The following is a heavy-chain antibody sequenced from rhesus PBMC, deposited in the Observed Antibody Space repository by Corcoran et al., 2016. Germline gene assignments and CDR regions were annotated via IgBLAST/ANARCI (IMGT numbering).Heavy chain of an antibody. Sequence: QVQLQESGPGLVKPSETLSLTCAVSGGSISSSYYYWRWVRQAPGKGLEWIGYISSCGGPSYHPSLKSRVTISRDTSKHQFSLKLSSVTAADTAVYYCSRDDYRSSWGQGVLVTVSS. CDR1: GGSISSSYYY. CDR3: SRDDYRSS. CDR2: ISSCGGP. J-gene: IGHJ4*01. V-gene: IGHV4-122*02. D-gene: IGHD4-29*01.